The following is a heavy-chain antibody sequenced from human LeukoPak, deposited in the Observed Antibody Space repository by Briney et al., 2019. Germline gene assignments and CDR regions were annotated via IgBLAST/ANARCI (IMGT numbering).Heavy chain of an antibody. CDR3: ARLGRDSANDFDY. D-gene: IGHD1-26*01. CDR2: TYYDGST. J-gene: IGHJ4*02. V-gene: IGHV4-39*02. CDR1: GGSISSSSYY. Sequence: SETLSLTCTVSGGSISSSSYYWGWIRQPPGKGLEWIGSTYYDGSTYYNPSLKSRVTVSADTSKNHFSLKLNSVTAADTAVYYCARLGRDSANDFDYGGQGTLVTVSA.